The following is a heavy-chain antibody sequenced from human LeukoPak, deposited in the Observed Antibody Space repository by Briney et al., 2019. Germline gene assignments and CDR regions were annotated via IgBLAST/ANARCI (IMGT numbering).Heavy chain of an antibody. Sequence: PSETLSLTCTVSGDSISSYYWGWIRQPPGKGLEWIGYIYYSGSTNCNPSLKSRVTISVDTSKNQFSLKLSSVTAADTAVYFCARSERIIMILGGAFDVWGQGTMVTVSS. CDR1: GDSISSYY. D-gene: IGHD3-22*01. CDR2: IYYSGST. J-gene: IGHJ3*01. V-gene: IGHV4-59*08. CDR3: ARSERIIMILGGAFDV.